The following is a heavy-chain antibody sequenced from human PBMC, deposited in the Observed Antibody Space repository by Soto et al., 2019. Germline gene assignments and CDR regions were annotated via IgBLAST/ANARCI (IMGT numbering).Heavy chain of an antibody. CDR1: GFTFSSYG. Sequence: QVQLVESGGGVVQPGRSLRLSCAASGFTFSSYGMHWVRQAPGKGLEWVAVIWYDGSNKYYADSVKGRVTITRDNSKNPLYLQMNSLRAGDTAVYYCARDRGLLWFGASKGAFAIWGQGTMVTVSS. V-gene: IGHV3-33*01. J-gene: IGHJ3*02. CDR2: IWYDGSNK. CDR3: ARDRGLLWFGASKGAFAI. D-gene: IGHD3-10*01.